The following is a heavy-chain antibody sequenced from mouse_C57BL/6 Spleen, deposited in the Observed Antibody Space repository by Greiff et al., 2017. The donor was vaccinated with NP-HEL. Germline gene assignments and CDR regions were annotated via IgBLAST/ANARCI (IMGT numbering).Heavy chain of an antibody. Sequence: QVQLQQPGAELVRPGSSVKLSCKASGYTFTSYWMHWVKQRPIQGLEWIGNIDPSDSETHYNQKFKDKATLTVDKSSSTAYMQLSSLTSEDSAVYYCARGIITTVVAPRFDYWGQGTTLTVSS. V-gene: IGHV1-52*01. CDR1: GYTFTSYW. CDR3: ARGIITTVVAPRFDY. J-gene: IGHJ2*01. CDR2: IDPSDSET. D-gene: IGHD1-1*01.